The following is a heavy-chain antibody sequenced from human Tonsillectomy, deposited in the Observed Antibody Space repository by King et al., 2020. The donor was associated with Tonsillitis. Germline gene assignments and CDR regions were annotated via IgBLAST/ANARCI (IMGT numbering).Heavy chain of an antibody. CDR1: GGSISTYY. D-gene: IGHD6-25*01. Sequence: QLQESGPGLVKPSETLSLTCTVSGGSISTYYWNWIRQPPGKGLEWLAYIYYSGSTNYNPSLKSRVTISVDTSKNQFSLNLSSVTAADTAVYYCARGGTWSSDYYYYYGLDVWGQGTTVTVSS. J-gene: IGHJ6*02. CDR2: IYYSGST. CDR3: ARGGTWSSDYYYYYGLDV. V-gene: IGHV4-59*01.